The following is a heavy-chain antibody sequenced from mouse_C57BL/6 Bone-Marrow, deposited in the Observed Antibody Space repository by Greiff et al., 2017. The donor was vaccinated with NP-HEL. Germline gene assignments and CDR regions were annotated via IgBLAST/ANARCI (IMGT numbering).Heavy chain of an antibody. CDR2: ISYSGST. D-gene: IGHD2-2*01. CDR1: GYSITSDY. V-gene: IGHV3-8*01. CDR3: ARSPLWLRRNYYAMDY. Sequence: EVQLVESGPGLAKPSQTLSLTCSVTGYSITSDYWNWIRKFPGNKLEYMGYISYSGSTYYNQSLKSRISITRDTSKNQYYLQLNSVTTDDTATYYCARSPLWLRRNYYAMDYWGQGTSVTVSS. J-gene: IGHJ4*01.